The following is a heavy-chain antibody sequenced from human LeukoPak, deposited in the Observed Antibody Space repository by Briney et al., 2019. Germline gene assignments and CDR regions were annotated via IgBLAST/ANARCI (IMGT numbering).Heavy chain of an antibody. CDR1: GGSFSGYY. CDR3: ARGPDSGSYFAWFDP. V-gene: IGHV4-34*01. Sequence: SETLSLTCAVYGGSFSGYYWSWVRQPPGKGREWIGEINHSGSTNYNPSFNNRVTISVDTSRNQLSMKLRSVTPARTAMYYCARGPDSGSYFAWFDPWGQGTLVTVSS. CDR2: INHSGST. D-gene: IGHD3-10*01. J-gene: IGHJ5*02.